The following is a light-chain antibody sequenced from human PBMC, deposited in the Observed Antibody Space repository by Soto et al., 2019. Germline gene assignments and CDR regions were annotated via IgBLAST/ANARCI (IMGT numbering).Light chain of an antibody. J-gene: IGKJ5*01. Sequence: EIVMXQSPATLSVSPGERATLSCRASQTFSNSFLSWFQQIPGQAPRLLIYGASMRATGIPDRFSGSGSGTDFTLTISRLEPEDFAVYYCQQCGSSSTFGQGTRLEI. CDR2: GAS. CDR3: QQCGSSST. V-gene: IGKV3-20*01. CDR1: QTFSNSF.